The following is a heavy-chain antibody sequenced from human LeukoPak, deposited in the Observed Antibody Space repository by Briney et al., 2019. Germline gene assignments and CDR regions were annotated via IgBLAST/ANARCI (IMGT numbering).Heavy chain of an antibody. CDR3: AKDQGTGIAAAGTSHY. J-gene: IGHJ4*02. D-gene: IGHD6-13*01. V-gene: IGHV3-23*01. Sequence: GGSLRLSCAASGFTFSSYAMSWVRQAPGKGLEWVSVISGSGGSTYYADSVKGRFTISRDNSKSTLYLQMNSLRAEDTAVYYCAKDQGTGIAAAGTSHYWGQGTLVTVSS. CDR2: ISGSGGST. CDR1: GFTFSSYA.